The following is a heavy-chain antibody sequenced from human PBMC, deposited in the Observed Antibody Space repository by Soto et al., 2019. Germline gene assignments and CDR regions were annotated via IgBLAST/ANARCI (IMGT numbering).Heavy chain of an antibody. CDR1: GFTFSDHY. CDR2: TRNKANSYTT. Sequence: EVQLVESGGGLVQPGGSLRLSCAASGFTFSDHYMDWVRQAPGKGLEWVGRTRNKANSYTTEYAAAVKGRFTISRDDSKHSMYLQMNSLKTEDTAVYYCARVGGGYSSSGENYYYYGMDVWGQGTTVTVSS. V-gene: IGHV3-72*01. D-gene: IGHD6-13*01. J-gene: IGHJ6*02. CDR3: ARVGGGYSSSGENYYYYGMDV.